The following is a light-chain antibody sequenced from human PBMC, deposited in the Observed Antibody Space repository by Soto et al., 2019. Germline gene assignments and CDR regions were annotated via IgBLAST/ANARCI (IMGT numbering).Light chain of an antibody. Sequence: QSALTQPRSVSGSPGQSVTISCTGTSSDVGGYNDVSWYQQNPGKAPKLMIYDVSKRPSGVSDRFSGSKSANTASLIISGLQAEDEADYYCCSFAGNTLVVFGGGTKLTVL. CDR1: SSDVGGYND. CDR3: CSFAGNTLVV. J-gene: IGLJ2*01. CDR2: DVS. V-gene: IGLV2-11*01.